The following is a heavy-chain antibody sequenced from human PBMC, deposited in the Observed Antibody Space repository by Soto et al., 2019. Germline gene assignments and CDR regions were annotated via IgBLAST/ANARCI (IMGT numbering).Heavy chain of an antibody. V-gene: IGHV3-33*01. Sequence: GWSLRICCEASGFSFSVYGMHWVRQAPGKGLEWVAVIWYDASKQFYAGSVEGRFTISRDNSKATLYLQMNSLRAEDTAVYYCAAWAEGATEVHWGQGTLVSVPS. CDR3: AAWAEGATEVH. CDR1: GFSFSVYG. D-gene: IGHD2-15*01. CDR2: IWYDASKQ. J-gene: IGHJ4*02.